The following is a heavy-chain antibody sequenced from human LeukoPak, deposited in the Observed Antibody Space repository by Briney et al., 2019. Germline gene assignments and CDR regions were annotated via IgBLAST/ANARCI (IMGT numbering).Heavy chain of an antibody. J-gene: IGHJ4*02. CDR2: INHSGST. CDR3: ARRGSYGDFDY. CDR1: GDSFSGYY. V-gene: IGHV4-34*01. Sequence: PSETLSLTCAVYGDSFSGYYWSWLRQPPGKGLEWLGEINHSGSTNYNPSRKSRVTISEDKSKKQFSLKKSSVAAADTAVYYCARRGSYGDFDYWGQGTLVTVSS. D-gene: IGHD1-26*01.